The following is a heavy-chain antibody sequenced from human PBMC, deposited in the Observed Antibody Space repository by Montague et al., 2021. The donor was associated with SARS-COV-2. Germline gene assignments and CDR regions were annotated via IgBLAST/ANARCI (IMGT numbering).Heavy chain of an antibody. D-gene: IGHD3-10*01. CDR3: AHRTIRDVSGSYGY. CDR1: GFSLSTSGVG. CDR2: IYWDDDK. V-gene: IGHV2-5*02. J-gene: IGHJ4*02. Sequence: PALVKPTQTLTLTCSFSGFSLSTSGVGVGWIRQPPGKALEWLALIYWDDDKRYSPSLKSRLTITKDTSKNQVVLTMTNMDPVDTATYYCAHRTIRDVSGSYGYWGQGTLVTVSS.